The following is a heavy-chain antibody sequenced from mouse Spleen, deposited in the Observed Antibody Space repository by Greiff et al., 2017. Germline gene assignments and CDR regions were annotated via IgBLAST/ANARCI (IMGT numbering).Heavy chain of an antibody. CDR3: AKYGSDAMDY. D-gene: IGHD1-1*01. J-gene: IGHJ4*01. CDR2: IHPNSGST. V-gene: IGHV1-64*01. CDR1: GYTFTSYW. Sequence: QVQLKESGAELVKPGASVKLSCKASGYTFTSYWMHWVKQRPGQGLEWIGMIHPNSGSTNYNEKFKSKATLTVDKSSSTAYMQLSSLTSEDSAVYYCAKYGSDAMDYWGQGTSVTVSS.